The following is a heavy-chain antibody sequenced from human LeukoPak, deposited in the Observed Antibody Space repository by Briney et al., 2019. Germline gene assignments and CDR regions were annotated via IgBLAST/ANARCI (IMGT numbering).Heavy chain of an antibody. CDR3: ARGPYSYDSSGAFDI. V-gene: IGHV4-39*07. J-gene: IGHJ3*02. D-gene: IGHD3-22*01. CDR1: GDSISSGDYY. CDR2: ISCSGST. Sequence: SETLSLTCTVSGDSISSGDYYWGWIRQPPGKGLEWIGRISCSGSTNYNPSLKSRVTISVDTSKNQFSLKLSSVTAADTAVYFCARGPYSYDSSGAFDIWGQGTMVTVSS.